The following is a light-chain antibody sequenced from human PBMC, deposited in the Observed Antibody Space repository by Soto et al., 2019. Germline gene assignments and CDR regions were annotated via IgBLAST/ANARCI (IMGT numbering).Light chain of an antibody. CDR1: SSNIGGNS. CDR3: GSWDSSLSACV. V-gene: IGLV1-51*01. J-gene: IGLJ1*01. CDR2: DDD. Sequence: QSVMTQPPSVSAAPGQRVTISCSGSSSNIGGNSVSWYQQLPGTAPKLLIYDDDKRPSGIPDRFSGSKSGTSATLGITGFQTGDEADYYCGSWDSSLSACVFGNGTKLTVL.